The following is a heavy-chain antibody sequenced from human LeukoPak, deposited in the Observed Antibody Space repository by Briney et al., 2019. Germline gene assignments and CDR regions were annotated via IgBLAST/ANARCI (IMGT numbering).Heavy chain of an antibody. Sequence: GGSLRLSCAASGFTVSSNYMSWVRQAPGKGLEWISVIYSGGSTYYADSVKGRFTISRDNSKNTLYLQMNSLRAEDTAVYYCARSGSSGWYGYYFDYWGQGTLVTVSS. CDR3: ARSGSSGWYGYYFDY. CDR1: GFTVSSNY. J-gene: IGHJ4*02. CDR2: IYSGGST. D-gene: IGHD6-19*01. V-gene: IGHV3-53*01.